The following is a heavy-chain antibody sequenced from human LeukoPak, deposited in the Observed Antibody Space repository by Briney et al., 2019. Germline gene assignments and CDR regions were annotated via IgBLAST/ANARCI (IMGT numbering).Heavy chain of an antibody. CDR2: INPKSDGT. D-gene: IGHD1-1*01. V-gene: IGHV1-2*02. CDR1: GYIFTDYY. J-gene: IGHJ3*01. CDR3: ARDPPGTTAFDL. Sequence: ASVKVSCKASGYIFTDYYMHWVRQAPGQGLEWMGWINPKSDGTKYAQNFQGRVTMTWDTSISTAYMEVSRLTSDDTAMVYCARDPPGTTAFDLWGQGTMVTVSS.